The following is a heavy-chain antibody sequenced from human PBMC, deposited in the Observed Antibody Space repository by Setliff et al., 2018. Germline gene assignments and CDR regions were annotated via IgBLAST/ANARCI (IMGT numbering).Heavy chain of an antibody. J-gene: IGHJ4*02. CDR3: VMGSGALGPN. CDR1: GFAVRSYY. CDR2: IYTGGST. Sequence: GSLRLSCAASGFAVRSYYMTWVRQAPGKGLEWVSVIYTGGSTYYADSVKGRFTISRDDSNNTLYLQMTSLRAEDTAVYYRVMGSGALGPNWGQGTLVTVSS. V-gene: IGHV3-66*01. D-gene: IGHD3-10*01.